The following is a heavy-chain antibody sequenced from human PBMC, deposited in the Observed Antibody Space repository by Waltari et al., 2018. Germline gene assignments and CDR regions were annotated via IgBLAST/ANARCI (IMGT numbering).Heavy chain of an antibody. J-gene: IGHJ6*02. CDR2: IRYDGSNK. D-gene: IGHD3-10*01. Sequence: QVQLVESGGGVVQPGGSLRLSCSASGFTFSSYGMHWVRQAPGKGLEWVAFIRYDGSNKYYADSVKGRFTISRDNSKNTLYLQMNSLRAEDTAVYYCAKCLSWFDYYYYGMDVWGQGTTVTVSS. CDR3: AKCLSWFDYYYYGMDV. V-gene: IGHV3-30*02. CDR1: GFTFSSYG.